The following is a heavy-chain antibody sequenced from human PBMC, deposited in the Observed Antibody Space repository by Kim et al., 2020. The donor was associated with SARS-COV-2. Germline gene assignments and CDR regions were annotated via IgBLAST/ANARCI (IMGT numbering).Heavy chain of an antibody. CDR1: GGSFSGYY. Sequence: SETLSLTCAVYGGSFSGYYWSWIRQPPGKGLEWIGEINHSGSTNYNPSLKSRVTISVDTSKNQFSLKLSSVTAADTAVYYCARSRLGIVGTPGFFDYWGQGTLVTVSS. V-gene: IGHV4-34*01. D-gene: IGHD1-26*01. J-gene: IGHJ4*02. CDR2: INHSGST. CDR3: ARSRLGIVGTPGFFDY.